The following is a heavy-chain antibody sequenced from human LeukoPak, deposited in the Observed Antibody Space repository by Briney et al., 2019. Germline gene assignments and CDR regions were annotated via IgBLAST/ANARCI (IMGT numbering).Heavy chain of an antibody. V-gene: IGHV3-23*01. Sequence: GSLRLSCAASGFTFNTYAMNWVRQAPGKGLEWVSGISGSGGSTNYADSVKGRFTISRDNSNNTLYLQMNSLRAEDTAVYYCAKDPFRLRFGDFYYFDYWGQGTLVTVSS. CDR1: GFTFNTYA. CDR2: ISGSGGST. D-gene: IGHD3-10*01. J-gene: IGHJ4*02. CDR3: AKDPFRLRFGDFYYFDY.